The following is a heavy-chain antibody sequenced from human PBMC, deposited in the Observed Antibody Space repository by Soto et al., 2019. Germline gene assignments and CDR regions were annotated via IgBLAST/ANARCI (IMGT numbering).Heavy chain of an antibody. CDR3: AKRQHCSGGSCYYYYYGMDV. J-gene: IGHJ6*02. Sequence: QVQLVESGGGVVQPGRSLRLSCAASGFTFSSYGMHWVRQAPGKGLEWVAVISYDGSNKYYADSVKGRFTISRDNSKNTLYLQMNSLRAEDTAVYYCAKRQHCSGGSCYYYYYGMDVWGQGTTVTVSS. CDR2: ISYDGSNK. D-gene: IGHD2-15*01. CDR1: GFTFSSYG. V-gene: IGHV3-30*18.